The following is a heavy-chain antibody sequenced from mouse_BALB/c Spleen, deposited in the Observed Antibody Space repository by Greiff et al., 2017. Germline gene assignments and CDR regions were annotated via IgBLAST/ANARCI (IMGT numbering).Heavy chain of an antibody. CDR2: ISSGGGST. J-gene: IGHJ3*01. Sequence: EVQLVESGGGLVKPGGSLKLSCAASGFAFSSYDMSWVRQTPEKRLEWVAYISSGGGSTYYPDTVKGRFTISRDNAKNTLYLQMSSLKSEDTAMYYCARRPWFAYWGQGTLVTVSA. CDR3: ARRPWFAY. CDR1: GFAFSSYD. V-gene: IGHV5-12-1*01.